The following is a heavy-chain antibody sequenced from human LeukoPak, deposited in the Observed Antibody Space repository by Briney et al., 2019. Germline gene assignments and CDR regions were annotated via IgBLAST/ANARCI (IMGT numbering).Heavy chain of an antibody. CDR1: GFTFSSYS. V-gene: IGHV3-21*01. CDR2: ISSSSSYI. Sequence: GGSLRLSCAASGFTFSSYSMNWVRQAPGKGLEWVSSISSSSSYIYYADSVKGRFTISRDNAKNSLYLQMNSLRAEDTAVYYCAREMVVTAAFDYWGQGTLVTVSS. CDR3: AREMVVTAAFDY. D-gene: IGHD2-21*02. J-gene: IGHJ4*02.